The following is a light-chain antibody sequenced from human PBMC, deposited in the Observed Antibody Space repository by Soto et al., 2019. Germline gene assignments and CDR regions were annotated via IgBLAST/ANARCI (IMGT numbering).Light chain of an antibody. V-gene: IGLV1-40*01. CDR3: LSYDSSLSGYV. CDR1: SSNIGAGYD. J-gene: IGLJ1*01. CDR2: GNS. Sequence: QSVLTQPPSVSGAPGQRVTISCTGSSSNIGAGYDVLWYQQLPGTAPKLLIYGNSNRPSGVPDRFSGSKSGTSASLAITGLQAEDEADYYCLSYDSSLSGYVFGTGTKLTVL.